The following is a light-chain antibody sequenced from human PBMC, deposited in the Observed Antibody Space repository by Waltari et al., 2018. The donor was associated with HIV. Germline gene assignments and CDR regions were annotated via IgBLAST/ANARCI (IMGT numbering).Light chain of an antibody. CDR1: RSISYY. Sequence: DIQMTQSPSSLSASVGDRVTISFRASRSISYYLNWYQQKPGEAPKVLISAASNLQSGVPSRFSGSGSGTDFTLTISSLQPEDFATYYCQQSYNTPRTFGQGTKVEIK. J-gene: IGKJ1*01. CDR3: QQSYNTPRT. V-gene: IGKV1-39*01. CDR2: AAS.